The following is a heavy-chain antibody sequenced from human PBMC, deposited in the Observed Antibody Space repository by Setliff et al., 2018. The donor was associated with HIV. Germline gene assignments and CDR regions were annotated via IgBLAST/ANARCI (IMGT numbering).Heavy chain of an antibody. J-gene: IGHJ4*02. V-gene: IGHV4-34*01. Sequence: PSETLSLTCAVYGGSFSGYYWSWIRQPPGKGLEWIGEINHSGSTNYNPSLKSRVTISVDTSKNQFSLKLSSVTAADTAVYYCARDFCGSSCSSGYGYFDHWGQGTLVTVSS. CDR3: ARDFCGSSCSSGYGYFDH. CDR2: INHSGST. D-gene: IGHD2-15*01. CDR1: GGSFSGYY.